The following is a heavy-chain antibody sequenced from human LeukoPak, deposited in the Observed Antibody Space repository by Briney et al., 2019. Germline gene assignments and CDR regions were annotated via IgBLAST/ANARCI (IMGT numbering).Heavy chain of an antibody. V-gene: IGHV3-23*01. CDR2: ISGSGGST. Sequence: PGGSLRLSCAASGFTFSSYAMSWVRQAPGKGLEWVSAISGSGGSTYYADSVKGRFTISRDNSKNTLYLQMNSLRAEDAAVYYCAKDQVYGYGYVLNNWFDPWGQGTLVTVSS. CDR3: AKDQVYGYGYVLNNWFDP. CDR1: GFTFSSYA. D-gene: IGHD5-18*01. J-gene: IGHJ5*02.